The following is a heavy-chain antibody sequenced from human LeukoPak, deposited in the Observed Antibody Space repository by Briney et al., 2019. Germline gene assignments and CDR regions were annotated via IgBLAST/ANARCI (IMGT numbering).Heavy chain of an antibody. J-gene: IGHJ4*02. CDR3: ARDRITIFGVVIYGYFDY. CDR2: ISANNANT. Sequence: ASVKVSCKASGYTSSSYGISWVRQAPGQGLEWMGWISANNANTNYAQKFQGRVTMTTDTSTSTAYMELRTLRSDDTAVYYCARDRITIFGVVIYGYFDYWGQGTLVTVSS. CDR1: GYTSSSYG. V-gene: IGHV1-18*01. D-gene: IGHD3-3*01.